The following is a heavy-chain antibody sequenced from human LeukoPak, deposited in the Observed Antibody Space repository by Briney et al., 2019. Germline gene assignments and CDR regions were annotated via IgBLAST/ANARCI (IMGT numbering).Heavy chain of an antibody. J-gene: IGHJ4*02. Sequence: ASVKVSCKASGYTFTGYYMHWVRQAPGQGLEWMGWINPNSGGTNYAQKFQGRVTMTRDTSISTAYMELSRLRSDDTAVYYCARGRQWLVRVIDYWGQGTLVTVSS. V-gene: IGHV1-2*02. CDR1: GYTFTGYY. CDR2: INPNSGGT. D-gene: IGHD6-19*01. CDR3: ARGRQWLVRVIDY.